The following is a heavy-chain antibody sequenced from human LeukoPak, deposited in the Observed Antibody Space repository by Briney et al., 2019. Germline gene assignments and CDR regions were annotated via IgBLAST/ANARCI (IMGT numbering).Heavy chain of an antibody. Sequence: PSETLFLTCTVSGGSISSYYWSWIRQPPGKGLEWIGYIYTSGTTNYNPSLKSRVTISVDTSKNQFSLKLSSVTAADTAVYYCARQGGSIAVARFDYWGQGTLVTVSS. CDR3: ARQGGSIAVARFDY. CDR2: IYTSGTT. V-gene: IGHV4-4*09. CDR1: GGSISSYY. D-gene: IGHD6-19*01. J-gene: IGHJ4*02.